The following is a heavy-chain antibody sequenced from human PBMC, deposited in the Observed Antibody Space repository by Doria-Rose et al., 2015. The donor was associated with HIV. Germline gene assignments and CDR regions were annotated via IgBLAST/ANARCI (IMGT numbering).Heavy chain of an antibody. CDR1: GVSLSSPGMG. V-gene: IGHV2-26*01. D-gene: IGHD6-13*01. CDR3: ARIKSSRWYHKYYFDF. J-gene: IGHJ4*02. Sequence: SGPVLVKPTETLTLTCTVSGVSLSSPGMGVSWIRQTPGKALEWLAYIFSDDERSYKTSLKSRLTISRGTSKSQVVLTMTDMDPVDTATYYCARIKSSRWYHKYYFDFWGQGTLVIVSA. CDR2: IFSDDER.